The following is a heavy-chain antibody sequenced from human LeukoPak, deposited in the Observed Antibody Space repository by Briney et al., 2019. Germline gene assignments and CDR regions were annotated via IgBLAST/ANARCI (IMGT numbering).Heavy chain of an antibody. Sequence: SETLSLTCTGSGYSISSGYYWGWIRQPPGKGLGWIGSIYHSGSTYYNPSLKSRVTISVDTSKNQFSLKLSSVTAADTAVYYCPRDRHNWNYVFNWFDPWGQGTLVAVSS. CDR1: GYSISSGYY. D-gene: IGHD1-7*01. CDR2: IYHSGST. CDR3: PRDRHNWNYVFNWFDP. J-gene: IGHJ5*02. V-gene: IGHV4-38-2*02.